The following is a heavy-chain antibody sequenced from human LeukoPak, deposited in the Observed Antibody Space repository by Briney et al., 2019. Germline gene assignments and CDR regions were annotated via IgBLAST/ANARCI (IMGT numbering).Heavy chain of an antibody. J-gene: IGHJ4*01. V-gene: IGHV3-23*01. Sequence: GSLRLAFAASGFTFSNSAMSWVRQAPGKGLEGVSTLSGSGITTYYADSVKGRFTISRDNSKNTLYLQMNRQRAEDTAVYYCAQGIYSSGWSYFDYWGHGTLVTVSS. CDR3: AQGIYSSGWSYFDY. CDR2: LSGSGITT. D-gene: IGHD6-19*01. CDR1: GFTFSNSA.